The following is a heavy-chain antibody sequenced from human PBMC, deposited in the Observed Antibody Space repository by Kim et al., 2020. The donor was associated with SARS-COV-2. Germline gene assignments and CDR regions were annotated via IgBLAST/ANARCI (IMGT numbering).Heavy chain of an antibody. D-gene: IGHD2-2*01. CDR2: IYPGDSDT. Sequence: GESLKISCKGSGYSFTSYWIGWVRQMPGKGLEWMGIIYPGDSDTRYSPSFQGQVTISADKSISTAYLQWSSLKASDTAMYYCARIGYCSSTSCYGAWGGLNYYYYGMDVWGQGTTVTVSS. J-gene: IGHJ6*02. V-gene: IGHV5-51*01. CDR3: ARIGYCSSTSCYGAWGGLNYYYYGMDV. CDR1: GYSFTSYW.